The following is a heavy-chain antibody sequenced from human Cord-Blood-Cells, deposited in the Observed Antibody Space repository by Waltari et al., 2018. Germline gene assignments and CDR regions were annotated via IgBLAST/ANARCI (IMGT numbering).Heavy chain of an antibody. V-gene: IGHV3-73*02. CDR1: GFTFSGSA. D-gene: IGHD6-13*01. J-gene: IGHJ5*02. CDR2: IRSKANSYAT. CDR3: TRAAAGSYNWFDP. Sequence: LVESGGGLVQPGGSLKLSCAASGFTFSGSAMHWVRQASGKGLEWVGRIRSKANSYATAYAASVKGRFTISRDDSKNTAYLQMNSLKTEDTAVYYCTRAAAGSYNWFDPWGQGTLVTVSS.